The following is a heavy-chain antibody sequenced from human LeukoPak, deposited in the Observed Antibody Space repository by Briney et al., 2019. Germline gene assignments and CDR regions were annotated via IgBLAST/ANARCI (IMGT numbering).Heavy chain of an antibody. J-gene: IGHJ4*02. D-gene: IGHD3-22*01. CDR3: ARLLRTYYYDSSGGPFDY. Sequence: SETLSLTCTVSGGSISSGSYYWSWIRQPAGKGLEWIGRIYTSGSTNYNPSLKSRVTISVDTSKNQFSLKLSSVTAADTAVYYYARLLRTYYYDSSGGPFDYGGQGTLVTVSS. CDR2: IYTSGST. CDR1: GGSISSGSYY. V-gene: IGHV4-61*02.